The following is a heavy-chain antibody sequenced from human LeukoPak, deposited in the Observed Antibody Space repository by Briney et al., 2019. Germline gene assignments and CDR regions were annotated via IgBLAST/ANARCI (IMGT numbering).Heavy chain of an antibody. Sequence: SCKASGYTFTSYYMHWVRQAPGKGLEWVAVISYDGSNKYYVDSVKGRFTISRDNSKNTLYLQMNSLRAEDTAVYYCAKDLGYSSSWSDYWGQGTLVTVSS. CDR2: ISYDGSNK. CDR3: AKDLGYSSSWSDY. D-gene: IGHD6-13*01. J-gene: IGHJ4*02. CDR1: GYTFTSYY. V-gene: IGHV3-30*18.